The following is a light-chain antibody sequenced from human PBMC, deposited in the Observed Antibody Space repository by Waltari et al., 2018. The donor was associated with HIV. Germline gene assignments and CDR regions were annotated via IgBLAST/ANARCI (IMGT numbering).Light chain of an antibody. Sequence: QSALTQPASVSGSPGQSITISCTGTSSDVGGFNYVSWYHHHPGKAPKLIMYEVTNRPSRAFIRCSGSKSGNTASLTISGLQAEDESDYYCSSYTTNAAYVFGTGTRVTVL. CDR2: EVT. J-gene: IGLJ1*01. CDR3: SSYTTNAAYV. V-gene: IGLV2-14*01. CDR1: SSDVGGFNY.